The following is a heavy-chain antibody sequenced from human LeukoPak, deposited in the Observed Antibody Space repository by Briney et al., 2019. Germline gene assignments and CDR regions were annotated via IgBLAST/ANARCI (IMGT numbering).Heavy chain of an antibody. CDR3: ARHAPYSSSNY. CDR1: GGSFSGYY. Sequence: SETLSLTCAVYGGSFSGYYWSWIRQPPGKGLEWIGEINHSGSTNYNPSLKSRVTISVDTSKNQFSLKLSSVTAADTAVYYCARHAPYSSSNYWGQGTLVTVSS. V-gene: IGHV4-34*01. D-gene: IGHD6-6*01. CDR2: INHSGST. J-gene: IGHJ4*02.